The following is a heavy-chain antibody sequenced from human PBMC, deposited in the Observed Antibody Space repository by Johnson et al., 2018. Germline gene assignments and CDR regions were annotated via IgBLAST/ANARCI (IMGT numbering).Heavy chain of an antibody. D-gene: IGHD3-10*01. Sequence: QVQLVESGGGVVQPGRSLRLSCAASGFTFSSYGMHWVRQAPGKGLEWVAVISYDGSNKYYADSVKGRFTISRDNYKNTLYLQMNSLRAEDTAVYYCARGTWFGELLYMGDYWGQGTLVTVSS. V-gene: IGHV3-30*03. CDR2: ISYDGSNK. CDR1: GFTFSSYG. J-gene: IGHJ4*02. CDR3: ARGTWFGELLYMGDY.